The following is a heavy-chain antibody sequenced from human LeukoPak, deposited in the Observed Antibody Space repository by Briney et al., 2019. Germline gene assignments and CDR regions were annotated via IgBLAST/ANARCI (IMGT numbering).Heavy chain of an antibody. J-gene: IGHJ3*02. CDR3: ARHDPSKNGAYDI. V-gene: IGHV4-59*08. Sequence: KPSETLSLTCTVSGGSINNYYWSWIRQPPGKGPEWIGYIYYSGTTSYNPSLTSRVTISVDTPKNQFSLKLTSVTAADTAVYYCARHDPSKNGAYDIWGQGAMVTVSS. CDR2: IYYSGTT. D-gene: IGHD4-11*01. CDR1: GGSINNYY.